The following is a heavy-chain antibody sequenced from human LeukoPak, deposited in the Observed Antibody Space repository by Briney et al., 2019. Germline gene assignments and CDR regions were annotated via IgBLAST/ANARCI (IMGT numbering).Heavy chain of an antibody. V-gene: IGHV1-69*01. D-gene: IGHD3-16*02. CDR2: VIPIFGTA. J-gene: IGHJ4*02. CDR3: VLMITFGGVFVGDY. Sequence: SVKVSCKASGGTFSSYAISWVRQAPGQGLEWMGGVIPIFGTANYAQKFQGRVTITAHESTSTAYMELSSLRSEDTAVYYCVLMITFGGVFVGDYWGQGTLVTVSS. CDR1: GGTFSSYA.